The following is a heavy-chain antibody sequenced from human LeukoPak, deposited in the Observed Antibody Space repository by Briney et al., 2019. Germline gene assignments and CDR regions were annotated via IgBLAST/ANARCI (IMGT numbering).Heavy chain of an antibody. CDR3: AREDKWYFDL. CDR1: GFTFSDYY. J-gene: IGHJ2*01. CDR2: ISASGSYT. Sequence: KPGGSLRLSCAASGFTFSDYYMSWIRQAPGKGLVWVSKISASGSYTNDADSVKGRFTISRDNAKNSLYLHMNSLRAEDTAVYYCAREDKWYFDLWGRGTLVTVSS. V-gene: IGHV3-11*05.